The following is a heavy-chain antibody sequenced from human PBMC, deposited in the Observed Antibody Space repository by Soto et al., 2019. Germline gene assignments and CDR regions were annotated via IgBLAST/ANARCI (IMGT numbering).Heavy chain of an antibody. CDR2: ISSDGNNK. CDR3: ATWTLPLSWSWLQSAAGKFDY. D-gene: IGHD3-10*01. V-gene: IGHV3-30-3*01. J-gene: IGHJ4*02. CDR1: EFSFNNYA. Sequence: QVHLVESGGGVVQPGRSLRVSCTASEFSFNNYAVHWVGQAPGEGLEWVALISSDGNNKYYPDSVKGRFTISRDHSNNTVYLQMHSLRLDDTAVYYCATWTLPLSWSWLQSAAGKFDYWGQGTLVTVSS.